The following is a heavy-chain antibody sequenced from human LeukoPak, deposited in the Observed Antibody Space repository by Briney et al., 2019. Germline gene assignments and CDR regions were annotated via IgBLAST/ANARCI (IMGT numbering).Heavy chain of an antibody. V-gene: IGHV3-7*01. CDR3: ARLILTSDDGY. Sequence: PGGSLRLSCVASGFTFRNYWMSWLRQTPGKGLEWVANINEDETERYYVASVEGRFTVSRDNGKNSLYLQMNGLRAEDTAVYYCARLILTSDDGYWGQGTLVTVSS. CDR2: INEDETER. D-gene: IGHD3-16*02. CDR1: GFTFRNYW. J-gene: IGHJ4*02.